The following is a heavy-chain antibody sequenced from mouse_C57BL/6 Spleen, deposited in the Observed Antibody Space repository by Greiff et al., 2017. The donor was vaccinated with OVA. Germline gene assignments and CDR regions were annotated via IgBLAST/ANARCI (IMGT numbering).Heavy chain of an antibody. CDR1: GYSITSDY. Sequence: VQLKESGPGLAKPSQTLSLTCSVTGYSITSDYWNWIRKFPGNKLEYMGYISYSGSTYYNPSLKSRISITRDTSKNQYYLQENNMTTEDTATDYYARFRGYYAMDYWGRGTSVTVSS. D-gene: IGHD3-2*02. CDR3: ARFRGYYAMDY. J-gene: IGHJ4*01. V-gene: IGHV3-8*01. CDR2: ISYSGST.